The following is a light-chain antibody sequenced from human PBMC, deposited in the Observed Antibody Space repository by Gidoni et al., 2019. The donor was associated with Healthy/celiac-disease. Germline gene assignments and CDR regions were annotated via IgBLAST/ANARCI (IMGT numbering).Light chain of an antibody. CDR2: WAS. Sequence: DIVMTQSPDSLAVSLGERATINCKSSQSVLYSSNNKIYLAWYQQKPGQPPKLLIYWASTRESGVPDRFSGSGSGTDFTLTISSLQAEDVAVYYCQQYYSTLLYTFGQXTKLEIK. V-gene: IGKV4-1*01. CDR1: QSVLYSSNNKIY. J-gene: IGKJ2*01. CDR3: QQYYSTLLYT.